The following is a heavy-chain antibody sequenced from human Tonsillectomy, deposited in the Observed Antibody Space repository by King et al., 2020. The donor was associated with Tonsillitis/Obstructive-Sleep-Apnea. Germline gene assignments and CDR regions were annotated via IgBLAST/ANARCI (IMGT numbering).Heavy chain of an antibody. Sequence: VQLVQSGAEVKKPGASVNVSCKASGYTFSSYTLHWVRQAPGQRLEWIGWINVGNGNTKYSQKFQGRVTITRDTSASTAYMELSSLRSEDRAVYYCARANRGFWSGYCRGDFYYMDVWGKGTAVTVSS. CDR1: GYTFSSYT. J-gene: IGHJ6*03. V-gene: IGHV1-3*01. D-gene: IGHD3-3*01. CDR2: INVGNGNT. CDR3: ARANRGFWSGYCRGDFYYMDV.